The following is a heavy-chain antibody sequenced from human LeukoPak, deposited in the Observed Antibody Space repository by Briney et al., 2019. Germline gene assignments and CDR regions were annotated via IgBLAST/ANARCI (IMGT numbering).Heavy chain of an antibody. Sequence: SQTLSLTCAISGDSVSSNSAAWNWIRQSPSRGLEWLGRTYYRSKWYNDYAVSVKSRITINPDTSKNQFSLKLSSVSAADTAAYYCARGHGRSVQYYYDSSGKLDYWGQGTLVTVSS. CDR3: ARGHGRSVQYYYDSSGKLDY. CDR2: TYYRSKWYN. CDR1: GDSVSSNSAA. J-gene: IGHJ4*02. V-gene: IGHV6-1*01. D-gene: IGHD3-22*01.